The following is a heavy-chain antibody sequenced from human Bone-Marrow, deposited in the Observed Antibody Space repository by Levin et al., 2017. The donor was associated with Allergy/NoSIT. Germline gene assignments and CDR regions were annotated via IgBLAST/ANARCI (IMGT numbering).Heavy chain of an antibody. D-gene: IGHD6-13*01. V-gene: IGHV3-30-3*01. CDR1: GFTFSSYA. J-gene: IGHJ4*02. CDR2: ISYDGSNK. Sequence: PGGSLRLSCAASGFTFSSYAMHWVRQAPGKGLEWVAVISYDGSNKYYADSVKGRFTISRDNSKNTLYLQMNSLRAEDTAVYYCVRDIAAAGRRGYFDYWGQGTLVTVSS. CDR3: VRDIAAAGRRGYFDY.